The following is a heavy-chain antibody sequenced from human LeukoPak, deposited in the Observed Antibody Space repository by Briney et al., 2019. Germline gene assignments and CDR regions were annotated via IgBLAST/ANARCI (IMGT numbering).Heavy chain of an antibody. CDR2: INPSGGST. D-gene: IGHD6-19*01. CDR1: GYTFTSYY. Sequence: ASVKVSCKASGYTFTSYYMHWVRQAPGQGLEWMGIINPSGGSTSYAQKFQGRVTMTRDTSTSTVYMELSSLRSEDTAVYYCNIAVAGTSYYYYMDVWGKGTTVTVSS. CDR3: NIAVAGTSYYYYMDV. J-gene: IGHJ6*03. V-gene: IGHV1-46*01.